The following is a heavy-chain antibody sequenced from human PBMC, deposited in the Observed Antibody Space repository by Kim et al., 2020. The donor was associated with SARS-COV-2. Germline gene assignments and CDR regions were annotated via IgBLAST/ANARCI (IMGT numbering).Heavy chain of an antibody. CDR2: ISWNSGTI. J-gene: IGHJ6*01. CDR3: AKSKITMCQGVSYGMDV. V-gene: IGHV3-9*01. D-gene: IGHD3-10*01. CDR1: GFTFDDYA. Sequence: GGSLTLSCAASGFTFDDYAMHWVRQAPGKGLEWVAGISWNSGTIGYADSVKGRFTISRDNSKNSLYLQMNSLRTEDTALYYCAKSKITMCQGVSYGMDV.